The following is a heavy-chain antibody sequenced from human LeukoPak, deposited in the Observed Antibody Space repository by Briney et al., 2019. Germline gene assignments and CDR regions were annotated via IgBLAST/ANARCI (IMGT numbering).Heavy chain of an antibody. J-gene: IGHJ5*02. V-gene: IGHV3-23*01. CDR2: ISPGGGTI. Sequence: GGSLRLSCAVSGFAFGSEAMSWVRQSPARGLEWVASISPGGGTIYYADYVKGRFTISRDNSNNSLFVQMNSLRAEDTAVYYCARYYRFDPWGQGTLVTVSS. CDR1: GFAFGSEA. CDR3: ARYYRFDP. D-gene: IGHD1-26*01.